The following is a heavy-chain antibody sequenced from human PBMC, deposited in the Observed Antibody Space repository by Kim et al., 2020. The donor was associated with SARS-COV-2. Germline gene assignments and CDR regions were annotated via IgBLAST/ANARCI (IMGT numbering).Heavy chain of an antibody. J-gene: IGHJ5*02. CDR2: IKQDGSEK. D-gene: IGHD3-16*01. Sequence: GGSLRLSCAASGFTFSDFWMSWVRQAPGKGLEWVANIKQDGSEKYYVDSVKGRFTISRDNAKNSLYLEMKNLRAEDAAIYYCARNCLARSVPFTYFDPWGQGPQLTLSS. V-gene: IGHV3-7*01. CDR1: GFTFSDFW. CDR3: ARNCLARSVPFTYFDP.